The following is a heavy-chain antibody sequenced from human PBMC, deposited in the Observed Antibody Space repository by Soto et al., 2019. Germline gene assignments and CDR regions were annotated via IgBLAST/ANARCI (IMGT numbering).Heavy chain of an antibody. D-gene: IGHD3-22*01. CDR1: GFTFSSYA. CDR3: ARELLGLSYYYDSSGPLDY. CDR2: ISYDGSNK. Sequence: SGGSLRLSCAASGFTFSSYAMHWVRQAPGKGLEWVAVISYDGSNKYYADSVKGRFTISRDNSKNTLYLQMNSLRAEDTAVYYCARELLGLSYYYDSSGPLDYWGQGTLVTVSS. V-gene: IGHV3-30-3*01. J-gene: IGHJ4*02.